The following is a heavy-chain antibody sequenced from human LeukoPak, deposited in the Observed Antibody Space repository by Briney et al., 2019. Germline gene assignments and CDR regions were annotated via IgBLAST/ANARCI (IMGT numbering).Heavy chain of an antibody. Sequence: PGGSLRLSCAASGFTFTAYLIHWVRQAPGKGLEWVAVMSSDGNAMFYADSVKGRFTISRDNSENTLYLQMNSLRAEDTAVYYCVRESEYYFDHSASFDYWGQGTLVTVSS. J-gene: IGHJ4*02. V-gene: IGHV3-30-3*01. CDR2: MSSDGNAM. CDR1: GFTFTAYL. D-gene: IGHD3-22*01. CDR3: VRESEYYFDHSASFDY.